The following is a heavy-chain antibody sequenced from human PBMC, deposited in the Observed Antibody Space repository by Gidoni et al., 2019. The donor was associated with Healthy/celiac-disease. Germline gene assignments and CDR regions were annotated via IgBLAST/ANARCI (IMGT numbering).Heavy chain of an antibody. Sequence: QLQLPESGPGLVKPSETLSLTCTVSGGSISSSSYSWGWIRQPPGKGLEWIGSIYYSGSTYSNPSLKSRVTISVDTSKNQFSLKLSSVTAADTAVYYCAISGRDPLDTAMVDYWGQGTLVTVSS. CDR1: GGSISSSSYS. J-gene: IGHJ4*02. V-gene: IGHV4-39*07. CDR2: IYYSGST. CDR3: AISGRDPLDTAMVDY. D-gene: IGHD5-18*01.